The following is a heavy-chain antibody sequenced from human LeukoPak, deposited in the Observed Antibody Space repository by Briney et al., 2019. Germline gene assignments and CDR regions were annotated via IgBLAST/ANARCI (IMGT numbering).Heavy chain of an antibody. CDR2: ISYDGSKK. V-gene: IGHV3-30*18. CDR1: GFTFSSYG. J-gene: IGHJ4*02. CDR3: AKALDY. Sequence: GGSLRLSCAASGFTFSSYGMHWVRQAPGKGLEWVAVISYDGSKKYYADSVKGRFTISRDNSKNTLYLQMNSLRAEDTAVYYCAKALDYWGQGTLVTVSS.